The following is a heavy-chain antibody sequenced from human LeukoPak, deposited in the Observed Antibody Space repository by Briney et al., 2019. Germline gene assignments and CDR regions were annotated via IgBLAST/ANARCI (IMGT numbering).Heavy chain of an antibody. J-gene: IGHJ4*02. Sequence: GASVKVSCKASGYTFTNYGISWVRQAPGQGLEWMGWISAYNGNTNYAQKLQGRVTMTTDTSTSTAYMELRSLRSDDTAVYYCARSWSGYYTKLEAGLDWGQGTLVTVSS. CDR1: GYTFTNYG. CDR3: ARSWSGYYTKLEAGLD. CDR2: ISAYNGNT. D-gene: IGHD3-3*01. V-gene: IGHV1-18*01.